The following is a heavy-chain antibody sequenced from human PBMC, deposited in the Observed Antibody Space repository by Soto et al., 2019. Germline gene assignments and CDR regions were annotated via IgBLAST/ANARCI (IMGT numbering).Heavy chain of an antibody. CDR3: AHASTEHHYAMDV. J-gene: IGHJ6*02. Sequence: QITLKQSGPTLVKSTQTLTLTCTFSGFSLTTSGVSVAWIRQPPGKALEWLALIYWDDDNRYTPSPNTRLSITKDTSKNQVVLTMTNMDPVDTATYYCAHASTEHHYAMDVWGQGTTVVVSS. CDR2: IYWDDDN. CDR1: GFSLTTSGVS. V-gene: IGHV2-5*02. D-gene: IGHD1-26*01.